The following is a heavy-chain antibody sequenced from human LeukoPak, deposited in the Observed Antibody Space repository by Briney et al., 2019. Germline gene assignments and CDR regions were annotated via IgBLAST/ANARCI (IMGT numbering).Heavy chain of an antibody. J-gene: IGHJ6*03. D-gene: IGHD6-13*01. CDR3: AKDRVATERYYMDV. Sequence: GGSLRLSCAASGFIFSNYWMHWVRQAPGKGLVWVSRINSDGSSTDYGDSVKGRFTISRDNSKNTLYLQMNSLRAEDTAVYYCAKDRVATERYYMDVWGKGTTVTISS. V-gene: IGHV3-74*01. CDR1: GFIFSNYW. CDR2: INSDGSST.